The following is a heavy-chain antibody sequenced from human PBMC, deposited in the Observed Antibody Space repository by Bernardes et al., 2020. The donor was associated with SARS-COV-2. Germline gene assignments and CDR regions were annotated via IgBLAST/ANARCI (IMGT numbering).Heavy chain of an antibody. V-gene: IGHV4-39*01. CDR1: GDSVSSSSYF. CDR3: ASTPVTMILVVITYYYFDL. D-gene: IGHD3-22*01. J-gene: IGHJ2*01. CDR2: IYSGGIT. Sequence: SETLSLTCTVSGDSVSSSSYFWGWIRQPPGKGLEWIGSIYSGGITYYNPSLKSRATISVDTSKNQFSLQLTSVTAADTAMYYCASTPVTMILVVITYYYFDLWCRGTLVTVSS.